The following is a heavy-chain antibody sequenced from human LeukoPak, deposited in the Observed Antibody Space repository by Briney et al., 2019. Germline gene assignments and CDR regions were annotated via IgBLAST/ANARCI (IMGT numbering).Heavy chain of an antibody. Sequence: SETLSLTCTVSGGSISSSSYYWGWIHQPPGKGLEWIGSIYYSGSTYYNPSLKSRVTISVDTSKNQFSLRLSSVTAADTAVYYCARRAEAFWSDYSDYWGQGTLVTVSS. CDR2: IYYSGST. J-gene: IGHJ4*02. D-gene: IGHD3-3*01. V-gene: IGHV4-39*01. CDR1: GGSISSSSYY. CDR3: ARRAEAFWSDYSDY.